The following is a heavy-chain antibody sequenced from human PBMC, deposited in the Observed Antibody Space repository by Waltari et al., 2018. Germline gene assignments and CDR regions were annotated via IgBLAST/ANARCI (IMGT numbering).Heavy chain of an antibody. D-gene: IGHD6-19*01. V-gene: IGHV4-61*01. CDR3: ARGRLPGIAVAGSNWFDP. CDR1: GGSVSSGSYY. Sequence: QVQLQESGPGLVKPSETLSLTCTVSGGSVSSGSYYWRWIRQTPGKGLEWIGYIYYSGSTNYNPSLKSRVTISVDTSKNQFSLKLSSVTAADTAVYYCARGRLPGIAVAGSNWFDPWGQGTLVTVSS. J-gene: IGHJ5*02. CDR2: IYYSGST.